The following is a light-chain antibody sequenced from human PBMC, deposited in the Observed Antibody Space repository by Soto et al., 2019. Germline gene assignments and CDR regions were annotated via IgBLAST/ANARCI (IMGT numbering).Light chain of an antibody. CDR1: QSVNSY. CDR2: DAS. J-gene: IGKJ5*01. CDR3: QQRSNWPRIT. Sequence: EIVLTQSPATLSFALGERATLACRARQSVNSYLAWYQQKPGQAPRLLIYDASNRATGIPARFSGSGSGTDFTLTISSLEPEDCADYYCQQRSNWPRITFGQGTRLEIK. V-gene: IGKV3-11*01.